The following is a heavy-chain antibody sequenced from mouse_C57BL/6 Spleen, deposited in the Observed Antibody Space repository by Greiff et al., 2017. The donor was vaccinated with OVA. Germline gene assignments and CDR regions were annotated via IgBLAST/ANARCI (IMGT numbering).Heavy chain of an antibody. CDR1: GYAFSSYW. Sequence: QVQLQQSGAELVKPGASVKISCKASGYAFSSYWMNWVKQRPGKGLEWIGQIYPGDGDTNYNGKFKGKATLTADKSSSTAYMQLSSLTSEDSAVYFCARCITTVGDFDDWGQGTTLTVSS. V-gene: IGHV1-80*01. J-gene: IGHJ2*01. CDR2: IYPGDGDT. CDR3: ARCITTVGDFDD. D-gene: IGHD1-1*01.